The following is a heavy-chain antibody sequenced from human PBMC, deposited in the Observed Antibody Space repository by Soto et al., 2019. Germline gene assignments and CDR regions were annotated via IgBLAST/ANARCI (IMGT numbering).Heavy chain of an antibody. CDR2: MIPFFGTS. Sequence: QVQLVQSGAEVKKPGSSVKVSCEASGGTFSSYPINWVRQAPGQGLEWMGGMIPFFGTSNYAQKFQGRVTITADDSTSTAYMELRSLRSEDTAFYYCARVAHITNSATAVWGQGTTVTVSS. J-gene: IGHJ6*02. CDR1: GGTFSSYP. V-gene: IGHV1-69*01. D-gene: IGHD2-15*01. CDR3: ARVAHITNSATAV.